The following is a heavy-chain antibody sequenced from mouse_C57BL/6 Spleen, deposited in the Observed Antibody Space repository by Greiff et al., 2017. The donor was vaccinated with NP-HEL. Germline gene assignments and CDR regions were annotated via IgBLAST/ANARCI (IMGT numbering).Heavy chain of an antibody. CDR3: ARWDSSGSFAY. J-gene: IGHJ3*01. CDR1: GYTFTDYY. V-gene: IGHV1-26*01. D-gene: IGHD3-2*02. Sequence: VQLQQSGPELVKPGASVKISCKASGYTFTDYYMNWVKQSHGKSLEWIGDINPNNGGTSYNQKFKGKATLTVDKSSSTAYMELRSLTSEDSAVYYCARWDSSGSFAYWGQGTLVTVSA. CDR2: INPNNGGT.